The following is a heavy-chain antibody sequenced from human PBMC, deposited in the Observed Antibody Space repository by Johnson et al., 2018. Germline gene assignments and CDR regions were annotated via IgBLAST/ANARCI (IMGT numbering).Heavy chain of an antibody. Sequence: VQLVESGGGLVKPGGSLRLSCAASGFTFSHYSMNWVRQAPGKGLEWVSSISSSSSYIYYADSVKGRITISRDNAKNSLYLQVNSLRAEDTAIYYCVRDRSGTTGWFDPWGQGTLVTVSS. D-gene: IGHD1-26*01. CDR3: VRDRSGTTGWFDP. V-gene: IGHV3-21*01. CDR1: GFTFSHYS. J-gene: IGHJ5*02. CDR2: ISSSSSYI.